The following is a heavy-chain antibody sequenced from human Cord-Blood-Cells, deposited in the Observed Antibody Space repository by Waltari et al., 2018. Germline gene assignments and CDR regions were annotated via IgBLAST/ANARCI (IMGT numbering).Heavy chain of an antibody. J-gene: IGHJ5*02. CDR2: IKQDGSEK. Sequence: EVQLVESGGGLVQPGGSLRLSCAASGFTFSSYWMSWVRQAPGKGREGVAKIKQDGSEKYYVDSVKGRFTISRDNAKNSLYLQMNSLRAEDTAVYYCARDDYNWFDPWGQGTLVTVSS. CDR3: ARDDYNWFDP. D-gene: IGHD2-21*02. CDR1: GFTFSSYW. V-gene: IGHV3-7*01.